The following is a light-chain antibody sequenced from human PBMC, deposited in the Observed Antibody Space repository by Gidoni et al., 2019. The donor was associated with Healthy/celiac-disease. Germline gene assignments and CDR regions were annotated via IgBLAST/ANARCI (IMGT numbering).Light chain of an antibody. CDR3: QQYYSTPYT. Sequence: VSLGERATINCKSSQSVLYSSNNKNYLAWYQQKPGQPPKLLIYWASTRESGVPDRFSGSGSGTDFTLTISSLQAEDVAVYYCQQYYSTPYTFGQGTKLEIK. V-gene: IGKV4-1*01. CDR2: WAS. J-gene: IGKJ2*01. CDR1: QSVLYSSNNKNY.